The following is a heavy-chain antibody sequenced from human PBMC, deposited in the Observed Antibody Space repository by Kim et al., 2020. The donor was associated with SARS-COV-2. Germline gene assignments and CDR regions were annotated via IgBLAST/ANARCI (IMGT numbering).Heavy chain of an antibody. CDR2: ISSRSSYI. CDR3: ATDVYYFDTYGSRDC. Sequence: GGSLRLSCTASGFTFSPYALNWVRQAPGKGLEWVSSISSRSSYIYYADSVKGRFTMSRDNAKNSLFLQMNSLRAEDTAIYYCATDVYYFDTYGSRDCWGQGTLVTVSS. CDR1: GFTFSPYA. J-gene: IGHJ4*02. D-gene: IGHD3-22*01. V-gene: IGHV3-21*01.